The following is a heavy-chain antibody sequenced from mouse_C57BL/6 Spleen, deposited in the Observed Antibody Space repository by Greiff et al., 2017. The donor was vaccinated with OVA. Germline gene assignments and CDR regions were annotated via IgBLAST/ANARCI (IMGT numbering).Heavy chain of an antibody. J-gene: IGHJ4*01. Sequence: VMLVESGPGLVQPSQSLSITCTVSGFSLTSYGVHWVRQSPGKGLEWLGVIWSGGSTDYNAAFISRLSISKDNSKSQVFFKMNSLQADDTAIYYCARNHYYGSSYVDYAMDYWGQGTSVTVSS. CDR1: GFSLTSYG. CDR2: IWSGGST. V-gene: IGHV2-2*01. D-gene: IGHD1-1*01. CDR3: ARNHYYGSSYVDYAMDY.